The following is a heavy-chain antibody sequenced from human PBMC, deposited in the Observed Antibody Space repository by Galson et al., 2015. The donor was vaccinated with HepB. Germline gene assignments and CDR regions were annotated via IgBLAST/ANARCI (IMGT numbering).Heavy chain of an antibody. D-gene: IGHD5-24*01. CDR1: GGSITDYY. J-gene: IGHJ4*02. CDR3: ARERGGDGFLGY. V-gene: IGHV4-59*01. Sequence: SETLSLTCTVSGGSITDYYWMWIRQSPGKGLEWIGLIHYNGNTNYNPSLKSRVTMSVDTPENQISLKLSSVTAADTAVYYCARERGGDGFLGYWGQGTLVTVSS. CDR2: IHYNGNT.